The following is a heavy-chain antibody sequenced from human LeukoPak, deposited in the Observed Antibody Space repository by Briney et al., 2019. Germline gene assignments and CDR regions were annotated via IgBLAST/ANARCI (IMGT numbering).Heavy chain of an antibody. D-gene: IGHD5-18*01. J-gene: IGHJ4*02. CDR2: ISSSSSTI. V-gene: IGHV3-48*01. CDR3: AREGPPRHSYAH. CDR1: GFTFSSYS. Sequence: PGGSLRLSCAASGFTFSSYSMNWVRQAPGKGLEGVSYISSSSSTIYYADSVKGRFTISRDNAKNSLYLQMNRLRAEDTAVYYCAREGPPRHSYAHWGQGTLVTVSS.